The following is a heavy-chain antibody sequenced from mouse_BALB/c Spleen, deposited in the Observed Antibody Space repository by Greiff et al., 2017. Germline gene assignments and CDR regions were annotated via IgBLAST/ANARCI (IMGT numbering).Heavy chain of an antibody. J-gene: IGHJ2*01. CDR2: ISYDGSN. D-gene: IGHD2-2*01. Sequence: ESGPGLVKPSQSLSLTCSVTGYSITSGYYWNWIRQFPGNKLEWMGYISYDGSNNYNPSLKNRISFTRDTSKNQFFLKLNSVTTEDTATYYCARDGYSFDYWGQGTTLTVSS. V-gene: IGHV3-6*02. CDR1: GYSITSGYY. CDR3: ARDGYSFDY.